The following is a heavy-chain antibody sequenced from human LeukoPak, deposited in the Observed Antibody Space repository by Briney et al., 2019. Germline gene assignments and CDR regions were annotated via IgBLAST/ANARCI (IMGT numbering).Heavy chain of an antibody. CDR1: GYTFTSYY. Sequence: ASVKVSCKASGYTFTSYYMHWVRQAPGQGLEWMGIINPSGGSTSYAQKFQGRVTMTRDMSTSTVYMELSRLRSEDTAVYYCARDGGGTGYSSSGDYYMDVWGKGTTVTVSS. V-gene: IGHV1-46*01. J-gene: IGHJ6*03. D-gene: IGHD6-13*01. CDR3: ARDGGGTGYSSSGDYYMDV. CDR2: INPSGGST.